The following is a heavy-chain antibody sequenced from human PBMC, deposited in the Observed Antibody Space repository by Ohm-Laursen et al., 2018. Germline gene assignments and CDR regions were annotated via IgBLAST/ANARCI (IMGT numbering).Heavy chain of an antibody. V-gene: IGHV4-34*01. CDR3: ARGMVVGATRPRFQH. J-gene: IGHJ1*01. CDR2: INHSGST. CDR1: GGSFSGYY. D-gene: IGHD1-26*01. Sequence: SDTLSLTCAVYGGSFSGYYWSWIRQPPGKGLEWIGEINHSGSTTYNPSLKSRVTISVDTSKNQFSLKLSSVTAADTAVYYCARGMVVGATRPRFQHWGQGTLVAVSS.